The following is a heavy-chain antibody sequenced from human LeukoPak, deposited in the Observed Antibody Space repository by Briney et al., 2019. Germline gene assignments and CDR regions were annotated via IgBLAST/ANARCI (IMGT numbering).Heavy chain of an antibody. J-gene: IGHJ6*03. Sequence: GGSLRLSCAASGFTFSRYWMSWVRQAPGKGLEWVANIKQDGSEKYYVDSVKGRFTISRDNSKNTLYLQMNSLRAEDTAVYYCAKWVATMVDYYYYMDVWGKGTTVTISS. CDR3: AKWVATMVDYYYYMDV. D-gene: IGHD5-12*01. V-gene: IGHV3-7*03. CDR1: GFTFSRYW. CDR2: IKQDGSEK.